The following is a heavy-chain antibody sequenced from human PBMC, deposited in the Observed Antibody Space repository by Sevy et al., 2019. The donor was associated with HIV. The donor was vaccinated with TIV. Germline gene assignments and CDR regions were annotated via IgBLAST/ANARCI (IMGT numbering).Heavy chain of an antibody. CDR2: IKSKSAGGTT. D-gene: IGHD1-7*01. Sequence: GGSLRLSCAASGFTFSDAWMNWVRLAPGKGLEWVGRIKSKSAGGTTDYAAPVKDRFTISRDDSKNTLYLQMNGLRTEDTAVYHCGRITPTTYVDYWGQGTLVTVSS. J-gene: IGHJ4*02. V-gene: IGHV3-15*05. CDR3: GRITPTTYVDY. CDR1: GFTFSDAW.